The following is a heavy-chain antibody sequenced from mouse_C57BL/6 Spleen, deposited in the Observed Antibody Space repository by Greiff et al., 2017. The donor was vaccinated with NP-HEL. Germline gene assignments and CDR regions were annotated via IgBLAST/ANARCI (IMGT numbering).Heavy chain of an antibody. CDR2: IDPANGNT. V-gene: IGHV14-3*01. D-gene: IGHD2-4*01. CDR1: GFNIKNTY. CDR3: ARRYDYDGDCFAY. Sequence: VQLKESVAELVRPGASVKLSCTASGFNIKNTYMHWVKQRPEQGLEWIGRIDPANGNTKYAPKFQGKATITADTASNTAYLQLSSLTSEDTAIYSCARRYDYDGDCFAYWGQGTLVTVSA. J-gene: IGHJ3*01.